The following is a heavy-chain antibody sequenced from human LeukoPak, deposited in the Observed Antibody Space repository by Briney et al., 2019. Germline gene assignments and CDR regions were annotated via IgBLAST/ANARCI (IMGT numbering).Heavy chain of an antibody. J-gene: IGHJ5*02. Sequence: GESLRISCKGSGYSFTSYWISWVRQMPGKGLEWMGRIDPSDSYTIYSPSFQGHVTISADKSISTAYLQWSSLKASDTAMYYCARRGYCSSTSCYEGTNWFDPWGQGTLVTVSS. D-gene: IGHD2-2*01. V-gene: IGHV5-10-1*01. CDR2: IDPSDSYT. CDR3: ARRGYCSSTSCYEGTNWFDP. CDR1: GYSFTSYW.